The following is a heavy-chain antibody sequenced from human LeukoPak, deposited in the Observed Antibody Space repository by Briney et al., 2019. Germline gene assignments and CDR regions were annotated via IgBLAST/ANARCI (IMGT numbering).Heavy chain of an antibody. J-gene: IGHJ6*02. CDR2: INSNSGGT. V-gene: IGHV1-2*02. D-gene: IGHD5-18*01. CDR1: GYTFTGYY. Sequence: ASVEVSCKASGYTFTGYYMHWVRQAPGQGLEWMGWINSNSGGTNYAQKFQGRVTMTRDTSISTAYMELSRLRSDDTAVYYCARDYKGYSPSYGMDVWGQGTTVTVSS. CDR3: ARDYKGYSPSYGMDV.